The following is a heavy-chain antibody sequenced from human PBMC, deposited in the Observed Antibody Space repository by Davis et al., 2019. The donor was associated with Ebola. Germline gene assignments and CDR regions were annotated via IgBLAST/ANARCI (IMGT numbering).Heavy chain of an antibody. V-gene: IGHV3-74*01. J-gene: IGHJ4*02. CDR2: ITSDGSSA. CDR3: ASSEDKTTMTTIIGDY. D-gene: IGHD4-17*01. Sequence: PGGSLRLSCAASGFTFSTYWMHWVRQAPGKGLVWVSRITSDGSSATYTDSVKGRFTMSRDNAKNTLYLQMNSLRAEDTAVYYCASSEDKTTMTTIIGDYWGRGTLVTVSS. CDR1: GFTFSTYW.